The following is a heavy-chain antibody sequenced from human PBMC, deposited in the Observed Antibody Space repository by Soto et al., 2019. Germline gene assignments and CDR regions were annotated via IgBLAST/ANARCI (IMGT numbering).Heavy chain of an antibody. D-gene: IGHD3-22*01. CDR3: AKLAGVVVKRNWFDP. CDR1: GIMFGQYA. V-gene: IGHV3-23*01. CDR2: VGPSGAST. J-gene: IGHJ5*02. Sequence: GGSLRLSCAASGIMFGQYAMSWVRLAPGKGLEWVSVVGPSGASTFYADSVRGRFTISRDNSKNTLYLQMNSLRAEDTAVYYCAKLAGVVVKRNWFDPWGQGTLVTVSS.